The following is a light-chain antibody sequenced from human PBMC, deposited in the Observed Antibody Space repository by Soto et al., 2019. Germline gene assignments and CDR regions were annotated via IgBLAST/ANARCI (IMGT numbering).Light chain of an antibody. V-gene: IGLV2-14*03. Sequence: QSVLTQPASVSGSPGQAITISCTGTSSDVGAYNFVSWHQQHPGKAPKLMIYNVYDRPSGISYRFSGSKSGNTASLTISGLQGEDEADYYCSAYTVSRTYVFGTGTKGTV. J-gene: IGLJ1*01. CDR1: SSDVGAYNF. CDR3: SAYTVSRTYV. CDR2: NVY.